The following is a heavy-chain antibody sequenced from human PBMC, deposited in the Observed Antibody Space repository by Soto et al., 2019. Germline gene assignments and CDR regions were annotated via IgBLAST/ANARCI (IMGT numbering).Heavy chain of an antibody. J-gene: IGHJ5*02. D-gene: IGHD6-19*01. Sequence: QVHLVESGGGVVQPGRSLRLSCAASGFTFSTTGMHWVRQAPGKGLGWVAMISHDGGDKHYTDSVKGRFTISRDTSKNTLYLQMNSLRPEDTAMYHCAKDLYGAGWYNYFDPWGQGTLVTVSS. CDR2: ISHDGGDK. CDR3: AKDLYGAGWYNYFDP. CDR1: GFTFSTTG. V-gene: IGHV3-30*18.